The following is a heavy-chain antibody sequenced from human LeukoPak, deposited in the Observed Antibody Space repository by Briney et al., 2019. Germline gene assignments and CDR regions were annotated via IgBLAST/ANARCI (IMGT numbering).Heavy chain of an antibody. CDR2: ISSSSSYI. CDR1: GFTFSSYS. Sequence: GGSLRLSCAASGFTFSSYSMNWVRHAPGKGLEWVSSISSSSSYIYYADSVKGRFTISRDNAKNSLYLQMNSLRAEDTAVYYCARAVAGTWNDYWGQGTLVTVSS. CDR3: ARAVAGTWNDY. D-gene: IGHD6-19*01. J-gene: IGHJ4*02. V-gene: IGHV3-21*01.